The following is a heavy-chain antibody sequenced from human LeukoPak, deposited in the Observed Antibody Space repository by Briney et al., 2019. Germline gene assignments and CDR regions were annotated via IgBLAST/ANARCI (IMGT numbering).Heavy chain of an antibody. CDR2: IYYSGST. V-gene: IGHV4-31*03. CDR3: ARVGNIAARRDYYYYYMDV. CDR1: GGSISSGGYY. D-gene: IGHD6-6*01. J-gene: IGHJ6*03. Sequence: SQTLSLTCTVSGGSISSGGYYWSWIRQHPGKGLEWIRYIYYSGSTYYNPSLKSRVTISVDTSKNQFSLKLSSVTAADTAVYYCARVGNIAARRDYYYYYMDVWGKGTTVTVSS.